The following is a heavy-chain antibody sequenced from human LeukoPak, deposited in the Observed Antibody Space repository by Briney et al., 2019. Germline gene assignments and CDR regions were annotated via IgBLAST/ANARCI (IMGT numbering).Heavy chain of an antibody. CDR1: GGSIRSYY. D-gene: IGHD4-23*01. CDR3: ARVTRAVVTPKNNIYNYYYYMDV. Sequence: SETLSLTCTVSGGSIRSYYWSWIRQPPGKGLEWIGYIYYSGSNKYNTSLKSRVTISVDTSKNQFSLKLSSVTAADTAVYYCARVTRAVVTPKNNIYNYYYYMDVWGKGTTVTVSS. CDR2: IYYSGSN. J-gene: IGHJ6*03. V-gene: IGHV4-59*01.